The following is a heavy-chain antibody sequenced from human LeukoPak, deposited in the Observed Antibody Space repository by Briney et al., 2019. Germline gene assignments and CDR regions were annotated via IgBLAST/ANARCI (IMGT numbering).Heavy chain of an antibody. CDR3: ARGGMVRGVKLKFDP. Sequence: ASVKVSCKASGYTFTGYYMHWVRQAPGQGLEWMGWINPNSGGTNYAQKFQGRVTMTRDTSISTAYMELSRLRSDDTAVYYCARGGMVRGVKLKFDPWGQGTLVTVSS. CDR1: GYTFTGYY. J-gene: IGHJ5*02. V-gene: IGHV1-2*02. D-gene: IGHD3-10*01. CDR2: INPNSGGT.